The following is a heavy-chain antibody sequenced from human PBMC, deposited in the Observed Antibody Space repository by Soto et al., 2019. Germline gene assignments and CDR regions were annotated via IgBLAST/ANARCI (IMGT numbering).Heavy chain of an antibody. D-gene: IGHD6-13*01. Sequence: GGSLRLSCAASGFTFSSYGMHWVRQAPGKGLEWVAVIWYDGSNKYYADSVKGRFTISRDNSKNTLYLQMNSLRAEDTAVYYCARVQQQLVYWDWFDPWGQGTLVTVSS. J-gene: IGHJ5*02. V-gene: IGHV3-33*01. CDR2: IWYDGSNK. CDR3: ARVQQQLVYWDWFDP. CDR1: GFTFSSYG.